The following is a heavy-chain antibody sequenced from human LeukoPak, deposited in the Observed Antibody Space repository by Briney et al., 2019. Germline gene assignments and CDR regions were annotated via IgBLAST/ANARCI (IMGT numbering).Heavy chain of an antibody. CDR3: ARGWGLAAVTLDS. J-gene: IGHJ4*02. Sequence: NPGGSLRLSCAASGFTFSDYYMTWIRQAPGKGLDWVSYISTSGSGSTRYYADSVKGRFTISRDNAKNSLYLQMNSLRAEDTAVYYCARGWGLAAVTLDSWGQGTLVTVSS. D-gene: IGHD4-23*01. CDR1: GFTFSDYY. CDR2: ISTSGSGSTR. V-gene: IGHV3-11*04.